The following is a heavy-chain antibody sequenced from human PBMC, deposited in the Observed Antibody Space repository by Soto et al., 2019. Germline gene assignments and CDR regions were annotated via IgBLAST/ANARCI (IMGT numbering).Heavy chain of an antibody. CDR3: ARVARFFAGHAGY. CDR1: GYPFTEFD. J-gene: IGHJ4*02. V-gene: IGHV1-8*01. D-gene: IGHD3-3*01. CDR2: MNTNTGNT. Sequence: QVLLVQSGADVKKPGASVKVSCQTSGYPFTEFDINWVRQAPGQGLEWMGWMNTNTGNTGYAQKSQRRVTMTRDTSISTAYMELRRLRSEHTAVYYCARVARFFAGHAGYWGQGTMVTVSS.